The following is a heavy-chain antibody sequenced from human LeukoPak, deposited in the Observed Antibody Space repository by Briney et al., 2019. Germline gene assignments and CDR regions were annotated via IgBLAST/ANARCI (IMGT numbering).Heavy chain of an antibody. Sequence: GGSLRLSCAASGFTVSSNYMSWVRQAPGKGLEWVSVIYSGGSTYYADSVKGRFAISRDNSKNTLYLQMNSPRAEDTAVYYCARVRVVGRGIVVVPAAFDYWGQGTLVTVSS. CDR3: ARVRVVGRGIVVVPAAFDY. D-gene: IGHD2-2*01. CDR1: GFTVSSNY. CDR2: IYSGGST. V-gene: IGHV3-53*01. J-gene: IGHJ4*02.